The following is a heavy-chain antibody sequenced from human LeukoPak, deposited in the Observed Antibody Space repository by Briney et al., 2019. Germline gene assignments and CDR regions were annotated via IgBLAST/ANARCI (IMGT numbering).Heavy chain of an antibody. CDR1: GFTFSNYW. Sequence: PGGSLRLSCGASGFTFSNYWMHWVRHAPGKGLGWVSHINSDGSSTSYADSVKGRFTISRDNAENTLYLQMNTLRAEDTAVYYCARVKVRFCGGGSCYYEYYFGYWGQGTLVTVSS. J-gene: IGHJ4*02. D-gene: IGHD2-15*01. CDR2: INSDGSST. V-gene: IGHV3-74*01. CDR3: ARVKVRFCGGGSCYYEYYFGY.